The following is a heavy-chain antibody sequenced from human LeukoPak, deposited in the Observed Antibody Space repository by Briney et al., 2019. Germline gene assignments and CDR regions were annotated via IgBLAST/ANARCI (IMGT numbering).Heavy chain of an antibody. D-gene: IGHD3-10*01. CDR1: GFTFSSYS. J-gene: IGHJ4*02. Sequence: PGGSLRLSCAASGFTFSSYSMSWVRQAPGKGLEWVSSISSSSSYIYYADSVKGRFTISRDNAKNSLYLQMNSLRAEDTAVYYCARADLSRGYYFDYWGQGTLVTVSS. V-gene: IGHV3-21*01. CDR3: ARADLSRGYYFDY. CDR2: ISSSSSYI.